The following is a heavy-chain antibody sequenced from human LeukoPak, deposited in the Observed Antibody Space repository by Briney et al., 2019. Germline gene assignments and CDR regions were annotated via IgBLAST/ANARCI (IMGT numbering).Heavy chain of an antibody. CDR1: GFSFSSYF. CDR2: ISTSGDEI. D-gene: IGHD1-14*01. Sequence: VGSVKLSCSASGFSFSSYFMTWARQPPGKGLEWISVISTSGDEIHYADSVKGRSTISRDNSKNTLSLQTNSLRADDTAVYFCARDTLITAPKTGTVTRIGWFDPWGQGTLVTVSS. J-gene: IGHJ5*02. V-gene: IGHV3-23*01. CDR3: ARDTLITAPKTGTVTRIGWFDP.